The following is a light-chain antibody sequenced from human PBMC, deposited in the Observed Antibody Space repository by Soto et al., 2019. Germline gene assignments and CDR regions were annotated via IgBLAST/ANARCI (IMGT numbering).Light chain of an antibody. CDR1: QSVSSSY. J-gene: IGKJ1*01. CDR3: QPYASSPRT. CDR2: GAS. Sequence: EIVLTQSPGTLSLSPGERATLSCSASQSVSSSYLAWYQQKPGQAPRLLIYGASSRATGIPDRFSGSGSGTDFTRTISRLEPEDFAVYYCQPYASSPRTFGQATKVQI. V-gene: IGKV3-20*01.